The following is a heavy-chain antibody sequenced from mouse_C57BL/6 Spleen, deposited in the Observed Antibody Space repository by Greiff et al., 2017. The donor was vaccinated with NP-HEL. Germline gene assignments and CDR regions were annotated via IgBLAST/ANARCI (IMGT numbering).Heavy chain of an antibody. CDR3: ARGVYGSSFDY. D-gene: IGHD1-1*01. Sequence: QVQLKQPGAELVMPGASVKLSCKASGYTFTSYWMHWVKQRPGQGLEWIGEIDPSDSYTNYNQKFKGKSTLTVDKSSSTAYMQLSSLTSEDSAVYYCARGVYGSSFDYWGQGTTLTVSS. CDR1: GYTFTSYW. V-gene: IGHV1-69*01. J-gene: IGHJ2*01. CDR2: IDPSDSYT.